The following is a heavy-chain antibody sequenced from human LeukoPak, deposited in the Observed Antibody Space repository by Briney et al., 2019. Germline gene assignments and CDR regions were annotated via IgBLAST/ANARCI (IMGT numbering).Heavy chain of an antibody. Sequence: GGSLRLSCAASGFTFSAYSMNWVRQPPGKGLEWVSYISSSGSYIYYADSVKGRFTISRDNAKNSLYLQLDSLRAEDTAVYYCARASRQWVEQLPYGWFDPWGQGTLVTVSP. J-gene: IGHJ5*01. CDR3: ARASRQWVEQLPYGWFDP. V-gene: IGHV3-21*01. CDR1: GFTFSAYS. D-gene: IGHD1-26*01. CDR2: ISSSGSYI.